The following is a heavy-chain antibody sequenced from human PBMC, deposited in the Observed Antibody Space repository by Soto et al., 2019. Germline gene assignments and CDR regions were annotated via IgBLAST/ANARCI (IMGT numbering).Heavy chain of an antibody. CDR3: ARSSIAAREDYYYYGMDV. J-gene: IGHJ6*02. CDR2: IYPCDSDT. V-gene: IGHV5-51*01. Sequence: HGESLKISCNGSGYSFTSYWIGWVRQMPGKGLEWMGIIYPCDSDTRYSPSFQGQVTISADKSISTAYLQWSSLKASDTAMYYCARSSIAAREDYYYYGMDVWGQGTTVTVSS. CDR1: GYSFTSYW. D-gene: IGHD6-6*01.